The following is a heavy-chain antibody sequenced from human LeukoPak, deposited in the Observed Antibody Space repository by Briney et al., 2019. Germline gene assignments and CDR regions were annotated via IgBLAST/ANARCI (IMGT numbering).Heavy chain of an antibody. Sequence: PGGSLRLSCAASGFTFSSYGMSWVRQAPGKGLDWVSSISGSGGSTHYADSVKGRFTISRDNSKDALYLQMNSLRAEDTAVYYCAKTGGWYEVIWGQGTMVTVSS. D-gene: IGHD6-19*01. J-gene: IGHJ3*02. CDR3: AKTGGWYEVI. CDR1: GFTFSSYG. V-gene: IGHV3-23*01. CDR2: ISGSGGST.